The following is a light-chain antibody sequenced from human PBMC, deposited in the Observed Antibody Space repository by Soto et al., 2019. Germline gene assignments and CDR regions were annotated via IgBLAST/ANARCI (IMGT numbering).Light chain of an antibody. V-gene: IGLV2-14*03. CDR2: DVN. Sequence: QSALTQPASVSGSPGQSIAISCTGTSSDVGCYNYVSWYQHHPGNAPKLMIYDVNKRPSWVSNRLSGSKSGNTASLTICGRQAEEEVDYYCSSFTSTSTPVLFGGGTKLTVL. CDR3: SSFTSTSTPVL. CDR1: SSDVGCYNY. J-gene: IGLJ2*01.